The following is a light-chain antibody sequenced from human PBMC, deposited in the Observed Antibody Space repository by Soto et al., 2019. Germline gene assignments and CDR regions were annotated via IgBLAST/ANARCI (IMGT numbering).Light chain of an antibody. CDR1: QSIRSL. Sequence: DIQVTQSPSTLSASVGDRVTITCRASQSIRSLLAWYQQKPGKAPKVLIYDASSLGSGVPSRFSGSGSGTEFTLTISSLQPDDFATYFCQQYQTYSTFGQGTRLEI. CDR3: QQYQTYST. J-gene: IGKJ5*01. V-gene: IGKV1-5*01. CDR2: DAS.